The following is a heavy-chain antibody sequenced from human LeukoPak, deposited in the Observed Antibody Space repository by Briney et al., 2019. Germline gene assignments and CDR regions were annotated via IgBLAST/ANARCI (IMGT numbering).Heavy chain of an antibody. V-gene: IGHV1-58*02. CDR2: IVVGSDNT. Sequence: SVKVSCKASGFTFTSSAMQWVRQARGQRLEWIGWIVVGSDNTNYAQKFQERVTITRDMSTSTAYMELSSLRSDDTAVYYCVADPYYDGSGPPRWFDPWGQGTLVTVSS. D-gene: IGHD3-22*01. J-gene: IGHJ5*02. CDR1: GFTFTSSA. CDR3: VADPYYDGSGPPRWFDP.